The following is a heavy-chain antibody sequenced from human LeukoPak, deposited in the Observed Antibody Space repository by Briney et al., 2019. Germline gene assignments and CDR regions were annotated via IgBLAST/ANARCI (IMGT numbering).Heavy chain of an antibody. CDR1: GFTFSSYG. V-gene: IGHV3-23*01. D-gene: IGHD3-22*01. CDR3: AKGTYYYDSSGYYYDDY. CDR2: ISGSGGST. Sequence: PGGSLRLSCAASGFTFSSYGMSWVRQAPGKGLEWVSAISGSGGSTYYADSVKGRFTISRDNSKNTLYLQMNSLRAEDTAVYYCAKGTYYYDSSGYYYDDYWGQGTLVTVSS. J-gene: IGHJ4*02.